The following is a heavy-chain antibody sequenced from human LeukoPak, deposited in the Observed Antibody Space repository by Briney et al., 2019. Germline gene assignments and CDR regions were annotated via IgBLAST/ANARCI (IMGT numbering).Heavy chain of an antibody. V-gene: IGHV4-34*01. CDR2: INHSGYT. CDR1: GVSFNDYY. D-gene: IGHD2-21*02. Sequence: PSETLSLTCAVSGVSFNDYYWSWVRQTPGKGLEWIGEINHSGYTNDSPSLKSRVTLSIDTSRKQFSLNLRSVTVADSGIYYCTRMTAGHDYWGQGTLVTVSS. CDR3: TRMTAGHDY. J-gene: IGHJ4*02.